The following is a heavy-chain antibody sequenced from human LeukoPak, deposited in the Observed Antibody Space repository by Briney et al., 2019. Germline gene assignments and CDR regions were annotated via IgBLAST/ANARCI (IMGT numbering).Heavy chain of an antibody. CDR1: GGSFSGFY. V-gene: IGHV4-34*01. D-gene: IGHD6-19*01. CDR3: ARTWQWLSWFDP. Sequence: SETLSLTCAVYGGSFSGFYWSWIRQPPGKGLEWIGEINHSGSTYYNPSLKSRVTISVDTSKNQFSLKLSSVTAADTAVYYCARTWQWLSWFDPWGQGTLVTVSS. J-gene: IGHJ5*02. CDR2: INHSGST.